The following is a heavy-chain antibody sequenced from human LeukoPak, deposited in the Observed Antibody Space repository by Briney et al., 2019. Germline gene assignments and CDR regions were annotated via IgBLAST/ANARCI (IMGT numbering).Heavy chain of an antibody. CDR1: GFTFSSYW. CDR2: IKQDGSEK. V-gene: IGHV3-7*01. D-gene: IGHD3-22*01. Sequence: RGSLRLSCAASGFTFSSYWMSWVRQAPGKGLEWVANIKQDGSEKYYVDSVKGRFTISRDNAKNSLYLQMNSLRAEDTAVYYCARHYYDSSGSYYYYYYMDVWGKGTTVTVSS. J-gene: IGHJ6*03. CDR3: ARHYYDSSGSYYYYYYMDV.